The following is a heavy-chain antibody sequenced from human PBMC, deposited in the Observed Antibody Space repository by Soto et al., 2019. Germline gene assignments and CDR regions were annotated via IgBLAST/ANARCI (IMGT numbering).Heavy chain of an antibody. CDR1: GYSFTSYW. Sequence: RGESLKISCQASGYSFTSYWFGWVRQMPGKGLEWMGIIYPGDSDTRYSPSFQGHVTISADRSISTAYLQWSSLKASDTAMYYCARRAGTYTYYYAMDVWGQGTTVTVSS. D-gene: IGHD3-10*01. CDR2: IYPGDSDT. V-gene: IGHV5-51*01. J-gene: IGHJ6*02. CDR3: ARRAGTYTYYYAMDV.